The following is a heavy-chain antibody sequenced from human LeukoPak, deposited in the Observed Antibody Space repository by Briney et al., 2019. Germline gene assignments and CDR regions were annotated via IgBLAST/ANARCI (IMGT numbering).Heavy chain of an antibody. D-gene: IGHD1-26*01. J-gene: IGHJ4*02. V-gene: IGHV4-39*01. CDR3: ASRGGSGRAFDY. Sequence: PSETLSLTCSVSGASISGGTYYWGWIRQPPGKGLEWIGSIYYTGSTYDNPSLKSRVTISVDTSKNRFPLKLSSVTAADTAVYYCASRGGSGRAFDYWGQGTLVTVSS. CDR2: IYYTGST. CDR1: GASISGGTYY.